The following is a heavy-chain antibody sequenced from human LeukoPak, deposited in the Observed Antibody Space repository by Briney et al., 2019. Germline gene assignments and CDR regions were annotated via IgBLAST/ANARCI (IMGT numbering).Heavy chain of an antibody. CDR2: MYPGDSDT. V-gene: IGHV5-51*01. J-gene: IGHJ3*02. CDR3: ARRDGYNMGAFDI. Sequence: GESLKISCRGSGYSFSTYWVGWVRQTPGKGLEWMGIMYPGDSDTRYSPSFQGQFTISADKSISTAYLQWSSLKASDTAMYHCARRDGYNMGAFDIWGQGTMVTVSS. CDR1: GYSFSTYW. D-gene: IGHD5-24*01.